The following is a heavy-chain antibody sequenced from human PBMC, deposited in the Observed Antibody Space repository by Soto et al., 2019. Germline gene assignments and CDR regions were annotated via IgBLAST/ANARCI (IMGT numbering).Heavy chain of an antibody. CDR2: IYHSGST. CDR3: ARGRIQLWYPFYY. CDR1: GYSISSSNW. D-gene: IGHD5-18*01. J-gene: IGHJ4*02. Sequence: PSETLSLTCTVSGYSISSSNWWGWIRQPPGKGLEWIGYIYHSGSTYYNPSLKSRVTISVDRSKNQFSLKLSSVTAADTAVYYCARGRIQLWYPFYYWGQGTLVTVSS. V-gene: IGHV4-28*03.